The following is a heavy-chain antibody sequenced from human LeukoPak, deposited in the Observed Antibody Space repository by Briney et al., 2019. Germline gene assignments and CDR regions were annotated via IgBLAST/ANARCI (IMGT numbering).Heavy chain of an antibody. CDR1: GYSFTGYH. D-gene: IGHD3-10*01. J-gene: IGHJ4*02. Sequence: ASVKVSCKASGYSFTGYHMQWVRQAPGQSLEWMGWINIGNGDTKYSHKFQDRVTLTRDTSASTAYMDLSSLRREDTAVYFCVRDFPSGSGSYSDVDYWGQGTLVTVSS. CDR3: VRDFPSGSGSYSDVDY. CDR2: INIGNGDT. V-gene: IGHV1-3*04.